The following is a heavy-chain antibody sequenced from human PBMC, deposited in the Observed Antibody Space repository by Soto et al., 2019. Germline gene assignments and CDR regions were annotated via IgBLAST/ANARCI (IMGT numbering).Heavy chain of an antibody. CDR3: ARAYSSGWFSYLDF. J-gene: IGHJ4*02. D-gene: IGHD6-19*01. CDR2: TYYRSGWSR. V-gene: IGHV6-1*01. Sequence: SQTLSLTCAISGFSISTDSAAWNWIRQSPSRGLEWLGRTYYRSGWSREYAVSVRGRITINPDTSKNQFSLQLNSVTPEDTAVYFCARAYSSGWFSYLDFWGQGTLVTVSS. CDR1: GFSISTDSAA.